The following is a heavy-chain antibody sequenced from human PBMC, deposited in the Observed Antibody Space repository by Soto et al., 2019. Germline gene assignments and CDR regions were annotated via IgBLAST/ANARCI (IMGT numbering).Heavy chain of an antibody. CDR2: IYWDDDK. CDR3: AYLPCSGGSCYWFSFSGMDV. V-gene: IGHV2-5*02. CDR1: GFSLSTSGVG. D-gene: IGHD2-15*01. J-gene: IGHJ6*02. Sequence: QITLKESGPTLVKPTQTLTLTCTFSGFSLSTSGVGVAWIRQPPGKALEWLALIYWDDDKRYRPSLESRLTITNDTFKNQVVLTWTNMDSVDTATYYCAYLPCSGGSCYWFSFSGMDVWGQGTTVTVSS.